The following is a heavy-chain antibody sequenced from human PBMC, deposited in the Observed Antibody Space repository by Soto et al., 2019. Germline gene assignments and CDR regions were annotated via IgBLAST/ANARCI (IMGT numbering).Heavy chain of an antibody. D-gene: IGHD4-17*01. CDR1: GGSISSYY. V-gene: IGHV4-59*01. J-gene: IGHJ6*02. CDR3: ARVGDYYYGMDV. Sequence: LSLTCTVSGGSISSYYWSWIRQPPGKGLEWIGYIYYSGSTNYNPSLKSRVTISVDTSKNQFSLKLSSVTAADTAVYYCARVGDYYYGMDVWGQGTTVTVSS. CDR2: IYYSGST.